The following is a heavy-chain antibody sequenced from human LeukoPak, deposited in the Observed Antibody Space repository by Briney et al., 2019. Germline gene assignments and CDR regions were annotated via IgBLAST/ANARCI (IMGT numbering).Heavy chain of an antibody. D-gene: IGHD7-27*01. V-gene: IGHV4-39*01. Sequence: SETLSLTCTVSGGSISSSGYYWGWIRQPPGKGLEWIASIYYSGSTYYNPSLKSRVTISVDTSKNQFSLKLSSVTAADTAVYYCARQIFQLGINWFDPWGQGTLVTVSS. J-gene: IGHJ5*02. CDR1: GGSISSSGYY. CDR3: ARQIFQLGINWFDP. CDR2: IYYSGST.